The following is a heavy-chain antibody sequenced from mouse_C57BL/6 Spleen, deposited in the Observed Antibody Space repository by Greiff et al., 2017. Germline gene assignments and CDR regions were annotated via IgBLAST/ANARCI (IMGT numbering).Heavy chain of an antibody. CDR2: ISNGGGST. Sequence: EVQGVESGGGLVQPGGSLKLSCAASGFTFSDYYMYWVRQTPEKRLEWVAYISNGGGSTYYPDTVQGRFTISRDTAKNTLYLQMSRLKSEDTAMYYCARADGSSPYWYFDVWGTGTTVTVSS. J-gene: IGHJ1*03. CDR1: GFTFSDYY. V-gene: IGHV5-12*01. CDR3: ARADGSSPYWYFDV. D-gene: IGHD1-1*01.